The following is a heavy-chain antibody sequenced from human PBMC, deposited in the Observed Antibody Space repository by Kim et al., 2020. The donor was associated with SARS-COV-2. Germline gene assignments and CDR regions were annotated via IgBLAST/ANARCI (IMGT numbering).Heavy chain of an antibody. Sequence: SETLSLTYTVSGGSISSYYWSWIRQPPGKGLEWIGYIYYSGSTNYNPSLKSRVTISVDTSKNQFSLKLSSVTAADTAVYYCARVSYGSGSYMPYYGMDVWGQGTTVTVSS. CDR2: IYYSGST. CDR3: ARVSYGSGSYMPYYGMDV. J-gene: IGHJ6*02. D-gene: IGHD3-10*01. V-gene: IGHV4-59*13. CDR1: GGSISSYY.